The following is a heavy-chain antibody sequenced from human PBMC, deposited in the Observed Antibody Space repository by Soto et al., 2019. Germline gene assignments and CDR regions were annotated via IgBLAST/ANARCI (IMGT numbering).Heavy chain of an antibody. CDR3: ARDRGWTTFDY. J-gene: IGHJ4*02. CDR2: INEDGSEE. V-gene: IGHV3-7*01. Sequence: EVQLVESGGALVQPGGSLKLSCAASGFMFGTYWMTWVRQAPGEGLEWVASINEDGSEEHYVDSVKGRFTISRDNAKNSQYLQMNSLRAEDTAVYYCARDRGWTTFDYWGQGTLVTVSS. D-gene: IGHD1-1*01. CDR1: GFMFGTYW.